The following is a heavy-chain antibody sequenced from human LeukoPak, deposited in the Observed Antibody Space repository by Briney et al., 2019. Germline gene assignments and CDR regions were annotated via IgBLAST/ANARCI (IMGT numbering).Heavy chain of an antibody. CDR1: GGSISSYY. J-gene: IGHJ4*02. Sequence: ETLSLTCTVSGGSISSYYWSWIRQPPGKGLEWVSAISGSGGSTYYADSVKGRFTISRDNSKNTLYLQMNGLRAEDTAVYYCAKDPGEYYYDSSGYYLGYYFDYWGQGTLVTVSS. D-gene: IGHD3-22*01. V-gene: IGHV3-23*01. CDR2: ISGSGGST. CDR3: AKDPGEYYYDSSGYYLGYYFDY.